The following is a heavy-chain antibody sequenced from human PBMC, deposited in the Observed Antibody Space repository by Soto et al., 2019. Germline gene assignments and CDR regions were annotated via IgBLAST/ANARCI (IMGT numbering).Heavy chain of an antibody. V-gene: IGHV3-23*01. Sequence: GSLRLSCAASGFTFSSYAMSWVRQAPGKGLEWVSAISGSGGSTYYADSVKGRFTISRDNSKNTLYLQMNSLRAEDTAVYYCARVGRPIYGIDVWGQGTPVTVYS. CDR1: GFTFSSYA. CDR3: ARVGRPIYGIDV. D-gene: IGHD3-9*01. CDR2: ISGSGGST. J-gene: IGHJ6*02.